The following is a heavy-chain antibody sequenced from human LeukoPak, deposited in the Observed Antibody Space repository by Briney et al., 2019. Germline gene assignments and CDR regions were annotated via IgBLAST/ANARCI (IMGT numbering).Heavy chain of an antibody. Sequence: PSETLSLTCTVSGGSINDYYWSWIRQPPGKELEWIGRIYASGTTRFNPSLKSRVNMSLDTTKNKFSLKLNSVTAADTAVYYCARDGTPNYSSGWVYMDVWGEGTTVTISS. J-gene: IGHJ6*03. CDR2: IYASGTT. CDR1: GGSINDYY. CDR3: ARDGTPNYSSGWVYMDV. D-gene: IGHD6-25*01. V-gene: IGHV4-4*07.